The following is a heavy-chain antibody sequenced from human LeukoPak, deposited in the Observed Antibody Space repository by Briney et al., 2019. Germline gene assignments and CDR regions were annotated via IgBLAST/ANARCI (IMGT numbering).Heavy chain of an antibody. V-gene: IGHV4-39*01. CDR2: IYYSGTT. Sequence: PSETLSLTCTVSGGSIRSSYYYWGWIRQPPGKGLEWIGSIYYSGTTYYNPSLKSRLTISVDTSKNQFSLKLSSVTAVDTAVYYCARHDRIIASPLVWGQGILVTVSS. J-gene: IGHJ4*02. CDR3: ARHDRIIASPLV. D-gene: IGHD6-13*01. CDR1: GGSIRSSYYY.